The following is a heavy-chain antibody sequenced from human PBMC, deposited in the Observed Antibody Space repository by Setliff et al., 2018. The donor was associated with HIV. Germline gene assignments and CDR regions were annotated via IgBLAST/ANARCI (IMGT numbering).Heavy chain of an antibody. CDR3: ARERRYCSGGSCSKFFDY. V-gene: IGHV1-18*01. Sequence: GASVKVSCKASGYTFTSYGISWVRQAPGQGLEWMGWISPATDKTNYAQKLQGRLTMTTDTSTSTAYMDLRSLRSDDTAVYSCARERRYCSGGSCSKFFDYWGQGTLVTVSS. D-gene: IGHD2-15*01. CDR2: ISPATDKT. J-gene: IGHJ4*02. CDR1: GYTFTSYG.